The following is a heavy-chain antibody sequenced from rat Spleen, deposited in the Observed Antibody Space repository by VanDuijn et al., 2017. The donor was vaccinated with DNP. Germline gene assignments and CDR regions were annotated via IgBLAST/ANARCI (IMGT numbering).Heavy chain of an antibody. CDR2: INTGSGGT. CDR3: ARSVGTSY. V-gene: IGHV1-57*01. J-gene: IGHJ2*01. CDR1: GYTFTSYD. D-gene: IGHD1-5*01. Sequence: QVQLQQSGAELAKPGSSVKISCKASGYTFTSYDISWIKQTTGQGLEYIGYINTGSGGTYYNEKFKGKATLTVDKSSSTAFMQLSSLTPEDTAVYYCARSVGTSYWGQGVMVTVSS.